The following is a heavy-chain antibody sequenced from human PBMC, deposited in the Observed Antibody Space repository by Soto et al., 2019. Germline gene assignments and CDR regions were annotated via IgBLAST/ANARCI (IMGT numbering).Heavy chain of an antibody. CDR3: ARVITGATWYFDY. CDR2: IKQDGSER. Sequence: GGSLRLSCAASGFTFSNHWVGWVRQAPRKGLEWVANIKQDGSERYYVDSVRGRFTISRDNALNSLYLQMNNLRADDTAVYYCARVITGATWYFDYWGQGTLVTVSS. J-gene: IGHJ4*02. D-gene: IGHD1-20*01. CDR1: GFTFSNHW. V-gene: IGHV3-7*03.